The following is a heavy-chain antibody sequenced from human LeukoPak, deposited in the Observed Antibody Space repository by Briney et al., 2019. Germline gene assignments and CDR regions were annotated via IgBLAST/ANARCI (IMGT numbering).Heavy chain of an antibody. CDR3: AKASRGYAFDI. J-gene: IGHJ3*02. D-gene: IGHD6-19*01. CDR2: ISYDGSNK. V-gene: IGHV3-30*18. Sequence: GGSLRPSCAASGFTFSSYGMHWVRQAPGKGLEWVAVISYDGSNKYYADSVKGRFTISRDNSKNTLYLQMNSLRAEDTAVYYCAKASRGYAFDIWGQGTMVTVSS. CDR1: GFTFSSYG.